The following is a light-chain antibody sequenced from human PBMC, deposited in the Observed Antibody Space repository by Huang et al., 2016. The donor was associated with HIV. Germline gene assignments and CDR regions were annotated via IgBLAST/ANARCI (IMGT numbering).Light chain of an antibody. J-gene: IGKJ1*01. CDR2: WAS. Sequence: DIVVTQSPDSLALSLGGRAAINCTASQSVLKTSNNKNCLSWYQLKPGQPPKLLIYWASTRESGVPDRFSGGGSGTHFTLTIASLQAEDVAVYYCHQYYDTPQTFGQGTKVEVK. CDR3: HQYYDTPQT. CDR1: QSVLKTSNNKNC. V-gene: IGKV4-1*01.